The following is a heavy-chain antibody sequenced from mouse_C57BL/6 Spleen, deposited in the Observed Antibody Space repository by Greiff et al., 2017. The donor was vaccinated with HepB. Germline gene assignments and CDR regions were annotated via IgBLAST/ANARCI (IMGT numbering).Heavy chain of an antibody. D-gene: IGHD2-1*01. CDR2: IYPGDGDT. V-gene: IGHV1-80*01. J-gene: IGHJ3*01. CDR1: GYAFSSYW. Sequence: QVQLQQSGAELVKPGASVKISCKASGYAFSSYWMNWVKQRPGKGLEWIGQIYPGDGDTNYNGKFKGKATLTADKSSSTAYMQLSSLTSEDSAVYFCARTGGNYLFAYWGQGTLVTVSA. CDR3: ARTGGNYLFAY.